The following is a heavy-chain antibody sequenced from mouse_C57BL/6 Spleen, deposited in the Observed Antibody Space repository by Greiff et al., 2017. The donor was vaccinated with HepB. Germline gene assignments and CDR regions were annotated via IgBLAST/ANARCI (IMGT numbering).Heavy chain of an antibody. CDR3: ARPQRGGYFDV. CDR1: GFSLTSYG. D-gene: IGHD3-1*01. V-gene: IGHV2-2*01. J-gene: IGHJ1*03. Sequence: VKLVESGPGLVQPSQSLSITCTVSGFSLTSYGVHWVRQSPGKGLEWLGVIWSGGSTDYNAAFISRLSISKDNSKSQVFFKMNSLQADDTAIYYCARPQRGGYFDVWGTGTTVTVSS. CDR2: IWSGGST.